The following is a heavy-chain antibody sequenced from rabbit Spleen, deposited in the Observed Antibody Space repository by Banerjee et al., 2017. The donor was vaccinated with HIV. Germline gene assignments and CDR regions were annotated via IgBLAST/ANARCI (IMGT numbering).Heavy chain of an antibody. CDR2: IDPVFGIT. CDR1: GFSFSSGYD. D-gene: IGHD6-1*01. CDR3: ARGPPYAGYTTYGYVYFNL. Sequence: QLVESGGGLVKPGASLTLTCTASGFSFSSGYDMCWVRQAPGKGLEWIGYIDPVFGITYYANWVNGRFTISSHNAQNTLYLQLKSLTAADTATYFCARGPPYAGYTTYGYVYFNLWGPGTLVTVS. J-gene: IGHJ4*01. V-gene: IGHV1S7*01.